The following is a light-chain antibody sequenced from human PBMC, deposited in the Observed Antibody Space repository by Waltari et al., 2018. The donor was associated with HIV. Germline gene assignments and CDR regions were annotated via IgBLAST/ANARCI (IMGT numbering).Light chain of an antibody. CDR2: GAS. CDR3: QQYYGDIWT. Sequence: DIVRTQSPDSLSVSLGERATISRKSSQSALYTSKNYLAWYQHRAGQPPKLLIYGASVLQSGVPDRFSGSGSGTDFTLTISSLQAEDVAVYYCQQYYGDIWTFGQGTKVELK. V-gene: IGKV4-1*01. J-gene: IGKJ1*01. CDR1: QSALYTSKNY.